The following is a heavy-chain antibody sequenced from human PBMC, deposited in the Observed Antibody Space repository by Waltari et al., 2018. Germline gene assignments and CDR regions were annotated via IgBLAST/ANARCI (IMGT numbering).Heavy chain of an antibody. CDR3: ARGGAYHAFDI. Sequence: EVQLVESGGGLVQPGGSLRLSCAASGFTFTSYWMYWVRQAPGKGLVSVSRIIKDGSGTTDTDSVKGRFTVSRDNAKNTLYLQMNSLGVQDTARYYCARGGAYHAFDIWGQGTLVTVSS. J-gene: IGHJ3*02. CDR2: IIKDGSGT. CDR1: GFTFTSYW. D-gene: IGHD2-2*01. V-gene: IGHV3-74*01.